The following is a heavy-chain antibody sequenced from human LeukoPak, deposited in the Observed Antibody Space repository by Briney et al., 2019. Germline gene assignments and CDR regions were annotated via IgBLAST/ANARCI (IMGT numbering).Heavy chain of an antibody. Sequence: PGGSLRLSCAASGFTFSSYSLNWVRQAPGRGLEWASSISSSSTYIYYADSVKGRFTISRDNAKNSLYLQMNSLRDEDTAVYTCATGVGEAAGSYAFDIWGQGTMVTVST. CDR3: ATGVGEAAGSYAFDI. CDR1: GFTFSSYS. D-gene: IGHD1-26*01. V-gene: IGHV3-21*01. CDR2: ISSSSTYI. J-gene: IGHJ3*02.